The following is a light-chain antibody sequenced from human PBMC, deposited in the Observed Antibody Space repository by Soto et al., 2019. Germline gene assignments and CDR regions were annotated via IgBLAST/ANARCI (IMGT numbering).Light chain of an antibody. CDR1: QSIRSSH. J-gene: IGKJ1*01. CDR3: HQYYTSRT. V-gene: IGKV3-20*01. CDR2: GAS. Sequence: EIVLTQSPGTLSLSPGERATLSCRTSQSIRSSHLAWYQQKPGHAPRLLIYGASISATGIPDRFSGSGSGTDFTLTISRLEPDDFAVYYCHQYYTSRTFGQGTKVEIK.